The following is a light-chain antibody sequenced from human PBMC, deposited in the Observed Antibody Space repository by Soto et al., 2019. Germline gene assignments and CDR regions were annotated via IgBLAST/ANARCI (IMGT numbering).Light chain of an antibody. J-gene: IGLJ3*02. CDR2: RNN. Sequence: QSVLTQPPSASGTPGQRVTISCAGSSSNTGSNFVYWYQQFPGTAPKLLIYRNNQRPSGVPDRVSGSKSGTSASRAISGLPSEDEADYDCAAWDVSLRSWVFGRGTKLTVL. V-gene: IGLV1-47*01. CDR3: AAWDVSLRSWV. CDR1: SSNTGSNF.